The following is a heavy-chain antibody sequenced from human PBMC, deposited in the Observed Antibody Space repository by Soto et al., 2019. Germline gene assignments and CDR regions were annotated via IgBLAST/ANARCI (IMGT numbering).Heavy chain of an antibody. CDR3: AKVVQMLEGDYFWYGMDV. CDR2: ISGSGGST. Sequence: GGSLRLSCAASGFTFSSYAMSWVRQAPGKGLEWVSAISGSGGSTYYADSVKGRFTISRDNSKNTLYLQMNSLRAEDTAVYYCAKVVQMLEGDYFWYGMDVWGQGTTVTVSS. D-gene: IGHD3-16*01. J-gene: IGHJ6*02. V-gene: IGHV3-23*01. CDR1: GFTFSSYA.